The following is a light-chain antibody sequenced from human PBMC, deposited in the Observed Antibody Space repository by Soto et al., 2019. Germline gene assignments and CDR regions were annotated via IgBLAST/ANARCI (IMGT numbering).Light chain of an antibody. CDR1: SSDVGTYNY. CDR3: SSYTSSSLYV. CDR2: DVS. V-gene: IGLV2-14*03. J-gene: IGLJ1*01. Sequence: QSALTQPASVSGSPGQSITISCTGSSSDVGTYNYVSWYQQHPGKAPKLIIYDVSNRPSGVSNRFSGSKSGNTASLTIAGLQAEDEAHYSCSSYTSSSLYVFGTGTKVTVL.